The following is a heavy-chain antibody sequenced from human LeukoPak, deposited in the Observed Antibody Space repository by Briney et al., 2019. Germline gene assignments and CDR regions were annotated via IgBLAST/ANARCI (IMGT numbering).Heavy chain of an antibody. V-gene: IGHV3-23*01. CDR3: VRDRTLGVRDGFILA. CDR1: RFSFSSYA. Sequence: SGGSLRLSCAASRFSFSSYAMSWVRQAPGKGLEWVSAISGSGDNTYYADSVQGRFTISRDNAKNSLSLQMSSLRVEDTAVYYCVRDRTLGVRDGFILAWGQGTLVTVSS. J-gene: IGHJ5*02. CDR2: ISGSGDNT. D-gene: IGHD5-24*01.